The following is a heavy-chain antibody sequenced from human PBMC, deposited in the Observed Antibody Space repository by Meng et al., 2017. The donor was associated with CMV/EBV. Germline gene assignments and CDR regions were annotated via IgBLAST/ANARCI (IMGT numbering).Heavy chain of an antibody. J-gene: IGHJ4*02. CDR3: ARVRETDIVVVPAANFDY. CDR1: GGSISSSSYY. D-gene: IGHD2-2*01. CDR2: IYYSGST. V-gene: IGHV4-39*06. Sequence: SETLSLTCTVSGGSISSSSYYWGWIRQPPGKGLEWIGSIYYSGSTYYNPSLKSRVTISVDTSKNQFPLKLSSVTAADTAVYYCARVRETDIVVVPAANFDYWGQGTLVTVSS.